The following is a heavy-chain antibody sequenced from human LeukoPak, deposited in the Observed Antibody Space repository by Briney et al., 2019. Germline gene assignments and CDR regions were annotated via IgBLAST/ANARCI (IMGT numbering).Heavy chain of an antibody. D-gene: IGHD3-22*01. Sequence: SETLSLTCTVSGGSISSYYWSWIRQPPAKGLEWMGYIYTSGSSNYNHSLNSRVTISVDTSKNQFSLKLSSVTAADTAVYYCARTIDYYDSSCYPYNWFDPWGQGTLVTVSS. V-gene: IGHV4-4*09. CDR1: GGSISSYY. J-gene: IGHJ5*02. CDR3: ARTIDYYDSSCYPYNWFDP. CDR2: IYTSGSS.